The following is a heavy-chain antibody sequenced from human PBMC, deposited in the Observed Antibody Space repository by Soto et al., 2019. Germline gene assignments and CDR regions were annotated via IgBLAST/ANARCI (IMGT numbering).Heavy chain of an antibody. CDR1: GGSISSGDYY. D-gene: IGHD4-17*01. V-gene: IGHV4-30-4*01. CDR2: IYYSGST. Sequence: PSETLSLTCTVSGGSISSGDYYWSWIRQPPGKGLEWIGYIYYSGSTYYNPSLKSRVTISVDTSKNQFSLKLSSVTAADTAVYYCARAHDYGGNPYFDYWGQGTLVTVSS. J-gene: IGHJ4*02. CDR3: ARAHDYGGNPYFDY.